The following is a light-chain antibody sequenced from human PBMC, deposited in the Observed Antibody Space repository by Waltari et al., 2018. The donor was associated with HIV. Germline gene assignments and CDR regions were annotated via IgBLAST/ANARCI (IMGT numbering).Light chain of an antibody. V-gene: IGLV3-1*01. Sequence: SYELTQPPSVSVSPGQTATISCSGDQWGEKYVCWYQQRPGQSPVLVIYQDYKRPSGLPERFYGSNSRNTATLTISGTQAMDAADYFCQAWDSSTYVFGPGTKVTVL. CDR2: QDY. CDR1: QWGEKY. J-gene: IGLJ1*01. CDR3: QAWDSSTYV.